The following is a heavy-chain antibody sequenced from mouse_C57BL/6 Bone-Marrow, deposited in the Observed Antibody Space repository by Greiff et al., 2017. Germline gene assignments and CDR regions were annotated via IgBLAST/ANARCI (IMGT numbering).Heavy chain of an antibody. V-gene: IGHV1-81*01. Sequence: VKLMESGAELARPGASVKLSCKASGYTFTSYGISWVKQRTGQGLEWIGEIYPRSGNTYYNEKFKGKATLTADKSSSTAYMELRILTSDDSAVYFCAREGAYYSNYDFAYWGQGTLVTVSA. CDR2: IYPRSGNT. D-gene: IGHD2-5*01. CDR3: AREGAYYSNYDFAY. CDR1: GYTFTSYG. J-gene: IGHJ3*01.